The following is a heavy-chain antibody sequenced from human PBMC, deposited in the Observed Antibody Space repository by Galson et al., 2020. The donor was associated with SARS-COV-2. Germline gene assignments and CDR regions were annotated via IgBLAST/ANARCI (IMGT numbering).Heavy chain of an antibody. V-gene: IGHV4-34*01. Sequence: SETLSLTCAVYGGSFSGYSWTWLRQPPGKGLEWIGEINIGGNTNYSPSLRSRVSLSVDSSKNQFSLNLRSLTAADTSLYFCARGHRGVVPSPVLGLGPFFSYYYMDVWAKGTTVTVSS. CDR3: ARGHRGVVPSPVLGLGPFFSYYYMDV. D-gene: IGHD3-10*01. J-gene: IGHJ6*03. CDR2: INIGGNT. CDR1: GGSFSGYS.